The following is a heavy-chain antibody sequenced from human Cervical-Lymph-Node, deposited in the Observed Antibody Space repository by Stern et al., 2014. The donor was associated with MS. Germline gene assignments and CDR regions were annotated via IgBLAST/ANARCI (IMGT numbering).Heavy chain of an antibody. V-gene: IGHV4-59*08. CDR3: AGSGTYYPDY. CDR2: VHYSGTT. CDR1: GGSISSYY. D-gene: IGHD3-3*01. Sequence: MQLVESGPGLVKPSETLSLTCSVSGGSISSYYWNWIRQPPGKGLEWIANVHYSGTTNYNPSLKRRFTILLDTSMNKTSLKLPSVTAADTAVYYCAGSGTYYPDYWGQGILVTVSS. J-gene: IGHJ4*02.